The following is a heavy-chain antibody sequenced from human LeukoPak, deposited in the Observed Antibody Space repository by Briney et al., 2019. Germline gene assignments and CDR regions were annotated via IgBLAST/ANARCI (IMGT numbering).Heavy chain of an antibody. CDR3: ARDLQMNYYDSSGYYYHDAFDI. J-gene: IGHJ3*02. CDR1: GYTFTSYY. D-gene: IGHD3-22*01. V-gene: IGHV1-46*01. Sequence: ASVKVSCKASGYTFTSYYMHWVRQAPGQGLEWMGIINPSGGSTSYAQKFQGRVTMIRDTSTSTVYMELSSLRSEDTAVYYCARDLQMNYYDSSGYYYHDAFDIWGQGTMVTVSS. CDR2: INPSGGST.